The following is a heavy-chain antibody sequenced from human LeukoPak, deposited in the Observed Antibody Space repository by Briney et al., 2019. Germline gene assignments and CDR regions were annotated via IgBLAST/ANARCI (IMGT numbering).Heavy chain of an antibody. D-gene: IGHD2-2*01. CDR3: VRDALAHCASSSCYQFDY. J-gene: IGHJ4*02. CDR1: GFTFDEHT. V-gene: IGHV3-43*01. Sequence: PGGSLRLSCVATGFTFDEHTIHWVRQRPGKGLEWVSLVTWEGFAFYGDSVKGRFTVSRDRKENSVFLQMNSLNPEDSAVYFCVRDALAHCASSSCYQFDYWGQGTLVTVSS. CDR2: VTWEGFA.